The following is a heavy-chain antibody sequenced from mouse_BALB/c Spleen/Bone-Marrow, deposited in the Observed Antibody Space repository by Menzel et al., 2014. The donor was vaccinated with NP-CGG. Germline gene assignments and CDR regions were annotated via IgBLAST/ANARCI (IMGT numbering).Heavy chain of an antibody. V-gene: IGHV5-12-2*01. CDR3: ARHGYYGSRAMDY. CDR1: GFTFSSYT. D-gene: IGHD1-1*01. J-gene: IGHJ4*01. CDR2: ISNGGGST. Sequence: EVQRVESGGGLVQPGGSLKLSCAASGFTFSSYTVSWVRQTPEKRLEWVAYISNGGGSTYYPDTVKGRFTISRDNAKNTLYLQMSSLKSEDTAMYYCARHGYYGSRAMDYWGQGTSVTVSS.